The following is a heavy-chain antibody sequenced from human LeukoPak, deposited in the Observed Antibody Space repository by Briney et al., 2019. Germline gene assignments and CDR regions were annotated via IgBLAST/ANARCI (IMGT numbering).Heavy chain of an antibody. CDR2: INHSGST. CDR1: GGSFSGYY. CDR3: VGGSYFHDY. D-gene: IGHD1-26*01. Sequence: SETLSLTCAVYGGSFSGYYWSWIRQPPGKGLEWIGEINHSGSTNYNPSLKSRVTISVDTSKNQFSLKLSSVTAADTAVYYCVGGSYFHDYWGQGTLVTVSS. J-gene: IGHJ4*02. V-gene: IGHV4-34*01.